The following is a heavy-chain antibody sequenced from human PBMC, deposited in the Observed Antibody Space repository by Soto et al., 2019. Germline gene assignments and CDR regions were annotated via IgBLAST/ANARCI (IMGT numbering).Heavy chain of an antibody. J-gene: IGHJ4*02. CDR2: IWYDGSNA. CDR3: ARDPVRRDDYNFDY. V-gene: IGHV3-33*01. CDR1: GFTFGTYG. Sequence: PGGSLRLSCVASGFTFGTYGMHWVRQTPGRGLEWVAFIWYDGSNAVFADFVKGRLTYSRDNAKNSLYLQMDSLRAEDTAVYYCARDPVRRDDYNFDYWGQGTLVTVSS. D-gene: IGHD4-4*01.